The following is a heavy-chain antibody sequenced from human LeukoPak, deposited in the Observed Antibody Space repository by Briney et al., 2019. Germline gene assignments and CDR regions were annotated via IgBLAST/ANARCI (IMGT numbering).Heavy chain of an antibody. CDR3: ARGRYSGTYLSYFDY. CDR1: GYSFTCFW. CDR2: IYPGKSDT. Sequence: GESLKISCKGSGYSFTCFWIAWVRQMPGTGLGWMGIIYPGKSDTRYSPSFERQVTFSAAKSISTTYMQWSSLKASDTAMYYCARGRYSGTYLSYFDYWAQGNLVTVSS. J-gene: IGHJ4*02. D-gene: IGHD1-26*01. V-gene: IGHV5-51*01.